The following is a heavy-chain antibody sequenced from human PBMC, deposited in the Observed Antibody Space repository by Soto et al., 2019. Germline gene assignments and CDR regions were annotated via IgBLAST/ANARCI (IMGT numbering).Heavy chain of an antibody. V-gene: IGHV6-1*01. Sequence: PSQTLSLTCAISGDSVSSNSALWNWIRQSPSRGLEWLGRTYYRSKWNSDYAVSVKSRIAINADTSKNVFSLQLNSVTPEDTAVYYCVSSSSPYYFDYWAQGTLVTVSS. J-gene: IGHJ4*02. CDR1: GDSVSSNSAL. CDR2: TYYRSKWNS. CDR3: VSSSSPYYFDY. D-gene: IGHD6-6*01.